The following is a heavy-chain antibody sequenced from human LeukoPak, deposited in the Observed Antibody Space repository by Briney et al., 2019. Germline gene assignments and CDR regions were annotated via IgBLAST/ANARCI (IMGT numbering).Heavy chain of an antibody. CDR1: SGSISSYY. Sequence: SETLSLTCSVSSGSISSYYWSWIRQPPGKGLEWMGCIYYSGSTNYNPSLKSRVTISVDTSKNQFSLKLNSVTAADTAGYYCARVSGYDWESFYDYWGQGTLVSVPS. CDR2: IYYSGST. D-gene: IGHD5-12*01. J-gene: IGHJ4*02. CDR3: ARVSGYDWESFYDY. V-gene: IGHV4-59*01.